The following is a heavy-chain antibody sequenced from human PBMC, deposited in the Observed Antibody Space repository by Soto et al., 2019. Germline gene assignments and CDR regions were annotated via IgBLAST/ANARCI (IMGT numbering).Heavy chain of an antibody. CDR1: GGSISSGDYY. CDR3: ARGRKTVTTPYDY. V-gene: IGHV4-30-4*01. D-gene: IGHD4-17*01. J-gene: IGHJ4*02. CDR2: IYYSGST. Sequence: QVQLQESGPGLVKPSQTLSLTCTVSGGSISSGDYYWSWIRQPPGKGLEWIGYIYYSGSTYYNTSLKSRVTISVDTSKNQFSLKLSSVTAADTAVYYCARGRKTVTTPYDYWGQGTLVTVSS.